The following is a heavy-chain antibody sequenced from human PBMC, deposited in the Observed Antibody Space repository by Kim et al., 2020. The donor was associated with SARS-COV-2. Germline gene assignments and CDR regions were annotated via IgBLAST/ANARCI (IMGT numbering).Heavy chain of an antibody. J-gene: IGHJ3*02. D-gene: IGHD2-2*01. CDR1: GFTFSSYG. Sequence: GGSLRLSCAASGFTFSSYGMHWVRQAPGKGLEWVAVISYDGSNKYYADSVKGRFTISRDNSKNTLYLQMNSLRAEDTAVYYCAKDEGHIVVVPAAPIDIWGQGTMVTVSS. V-gene: IGHV3-30*18. CDR3: AKDEGHIVVVPAAPIDI. CDR2: ISYDGSNK.